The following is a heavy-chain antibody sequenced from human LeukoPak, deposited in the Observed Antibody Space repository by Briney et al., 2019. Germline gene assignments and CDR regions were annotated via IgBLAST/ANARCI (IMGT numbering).Heavy chain of an antibody. CDR2: INHSGST. D-gene: IGHD6-6*01. CDR3: ARIAARAHRYVYWFDP. Sequence: PSETLSLTCTVSGGSISSSSYYWSWIRQPPGKGLEWIGEINHSGSTNYNPSLKSRVTISVDTSKNQFSLKLSSVTAADTAVYYCARIAARAHRYVYWFDPWGQGTLVTVSS. CDR1: GGSISSSSYY. V-gene: IGHV4-39*07. J-gene: IGHJ5*02.